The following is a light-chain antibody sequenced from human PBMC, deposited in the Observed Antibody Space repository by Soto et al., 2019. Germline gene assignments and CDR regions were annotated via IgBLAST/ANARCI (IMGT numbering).Light chain of an antibody. J-gene: IGLJ1*01. CDR1: TGAVTSGHY. CDR2: DTS. Sequence: QAVVTQEPSLTVSPGGTVTLTCGSSTGAVTSGHYPYWFQQRPGQAPRTLIYDTSYRHAWTPARFSGSLLGGKAALSLSGAQADDEAYYCCLLSYRGPRGVFGTGTKLTVL. CDR3: LLSYRGPRGV. V-gene: IGLV7-46*01.